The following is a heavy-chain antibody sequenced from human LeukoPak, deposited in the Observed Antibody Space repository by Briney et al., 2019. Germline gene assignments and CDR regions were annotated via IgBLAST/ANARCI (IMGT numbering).Heavy chain of an antibody. CDR1: GFTFSSYA. J-gene: IGHJ5*02. V-gene: IGHV3-23*01. CDR3: AKDHVLLWFGESQNWFDP. CDR2: ISGSGGST. Sequence: PGGFLRLSCAASGFTFSSYAMSWVRQAPGKGLEWVSAISGSGGSTYYADSVKGRFTISRDNSKNTLYLQMNSLRAEDTAVYYCAKDHVLLWFGESQNWFDPWGQGTLVAVSS. D-gene: IGHD3-10*01.